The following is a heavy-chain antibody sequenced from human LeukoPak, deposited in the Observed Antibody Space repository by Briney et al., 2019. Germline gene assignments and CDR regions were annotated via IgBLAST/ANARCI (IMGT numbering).Heavy chain of an antibody. D-gene: IGHD6-13*01. V-gene: IGHV5-51*01. CDR1: GYSLTSYW. Sequence: GESLKISCKGSGYSLTSYWIGWVRQMPGKGLEWMGIIYPGDSDTRYSPSFQGQVTISAGKSISTAYLQWSSLKASDTAMYYCARRLRGSSWYLDYWGQGTLVTVSS. J-gene: IGHJ4*02. CDR2: IYPGDSDT. CDR3: ARRLRGSSWYLDY.